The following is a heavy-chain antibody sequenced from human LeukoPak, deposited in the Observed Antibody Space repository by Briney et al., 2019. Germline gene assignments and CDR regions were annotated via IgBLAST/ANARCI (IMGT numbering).Heavy chain of an antibody. D-gene: IGHD1-26*01. Sequence: ASGKVSCKASGYTFTGYYMHWVRQAPGQELEWMGWINPNGGPIYAQKFQGRVTMTRDTSITTAYMEMSGLISDDTAMYFCARGVGSSWLDPWGQGTLVTVSS. CDR3: ARGVGSSWLDP. J-gene: IGHJ5*02. CDR2: INPNGGP. V-gene: IGHV1-2*02. CDR1: GYTFTGYY.